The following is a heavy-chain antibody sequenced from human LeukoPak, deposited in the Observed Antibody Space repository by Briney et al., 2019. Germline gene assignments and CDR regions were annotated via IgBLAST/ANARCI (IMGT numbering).Heavy chain of an antibody. Sequence: GGALRLSCAASGFTFSSYLMHWVRPAPGKGLVWVSRINSDGSSTSYADSVKGRFTISRDNAKNTLYLQMNSLRAEDTAVYYCARLHYDILTGLGFDYWGQGTLVTVSS. CDR1: GFTFSSYL. J-gene: IGHJ4*02. CDR3: ARLHYDILTGLGFDY. CDR2: INSDGSST. D-gene: IGHD3-9*01. V-gene: IGHV3-74*01.